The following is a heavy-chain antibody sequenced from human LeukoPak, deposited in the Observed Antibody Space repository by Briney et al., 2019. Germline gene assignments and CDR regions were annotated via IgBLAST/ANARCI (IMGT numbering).Heavy chain of an antibody. Sequence: PGGSLRLSCAASVFTFSSYAMSWVRQAPGKGLEWVSAISGSGGGTYYADSVKGRFTLSRDNSKNTLYLQMNSLRAEDTAVYYCASHLRSGGSVTYAFDIWGQGTMDTVPS. CDR1: VFTFSSYA. V-gene: IGHV3-23*01. CDR3: ASHLRSGGSVTYAFDI. J-gene: IGHJ3*02. CDR2: ISGSGGGT. D-gene: IGHD3-10*01.